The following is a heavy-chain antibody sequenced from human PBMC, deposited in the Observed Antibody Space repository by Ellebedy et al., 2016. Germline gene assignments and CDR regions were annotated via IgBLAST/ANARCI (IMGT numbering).Heavy chain of an antibody. Sequence: GGSLRLXXAASGFTFYDNSMHCVRQAPGKGLEWVSHIVGDSRIITYAGSVKGRFTISRDNAKNTLYLHMNSLRTEDTAMYYCARDNPGEHNSLDYWGQGTLVTVSS. J-gene: IGHJ4*02. CDR2: IVGDSRII. CDR3: ARDNPGEHNSLDY. CDR1: GFTFYDNS. V-gene: IGHV3-74*01. D-gene: IGHD1-1*01.